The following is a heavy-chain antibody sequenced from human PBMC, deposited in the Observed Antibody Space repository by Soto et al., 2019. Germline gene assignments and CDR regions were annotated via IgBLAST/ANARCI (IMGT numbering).Heavy chain of an antibody. CDR3: AKDTVGGYSFWSGYYSAGLDV. CDR1: GFTFDSYA. J-gene: IGHJ3*01. CDR2: ISGSADGT. V-gene: IGHV3-23*01. D-gene: IGHD3-3*01. Sequence: EVKLLESGGGLAQPGVSLRLSCVGSGFTFDSYAISWVRQAPGERLQWIAAISGSADGTDYAHSVRGRFTISRDNAKKTVHLQMDSLRVEDTAVYFCAKDTVGGYSFWSGYYSAGLDVWGQGTLVTVS.